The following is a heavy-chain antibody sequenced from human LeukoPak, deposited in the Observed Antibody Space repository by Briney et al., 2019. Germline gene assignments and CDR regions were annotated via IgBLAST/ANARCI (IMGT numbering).Heavy chain of an antibody. CDR2: IYYSGST. D-gene: IGHD3-9*01. V-gene: IGHV4-39*07. J-gene: IGHJ6*03. CDR1: GGSISSSSYY. Sequence: SSETLSLTCTVSGGSISSSSYYWGWIRQPPGKGLEWIGSIYYSGSTYYNPSLKSRVTISVDTSKNQFSLKLSSVTAADTAVYYCAREESDWSSLGYYYHYMDVWGKGTTVTISS. CDR3: AREESDWSSLGYYYHYMDV.